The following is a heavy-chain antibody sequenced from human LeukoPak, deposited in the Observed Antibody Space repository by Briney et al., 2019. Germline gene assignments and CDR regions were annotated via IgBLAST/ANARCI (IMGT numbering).Heavy chain of an antibody. D-gene: IGHD3-10*01. V-gene: IGHV3-21*01. Sequence: GGSLRLSCATSGFTFSGNSMNWVRQAPGKGLEWVSYIRASSADVSYADSVKGRFTISRDNAENSVSLQMNNLRVEDTAVCYCTADGGNSDPWGQGTLVTVSS. J-gene: IGHJ5*02. CDR1: GFTFSGNS. CDR3: TADGGNSDP. CDR2: IRASSADV.